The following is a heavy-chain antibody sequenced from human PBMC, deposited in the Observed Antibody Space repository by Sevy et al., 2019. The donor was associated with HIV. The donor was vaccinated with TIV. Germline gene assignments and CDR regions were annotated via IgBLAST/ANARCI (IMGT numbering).Heavy chain of an antibody. CDR2: ISGSGGST. CDR1: GFTFSSYA. D-gene: IGHD6-19*01. Sequence: GGSLRLSCAASGFTFSSYAISWVRQAPGKGLEWVSAISGSGGSTYYADSVKGRFTISRDNSKNTLYLQMNSLSAEDTAVYYCAKGVAGYYYMDVWGKGTTVTVSS. V-gene: IGHV3-23*01. J-gene: IGHJ6*03. CDR3: AKGVAGYYYMDV.